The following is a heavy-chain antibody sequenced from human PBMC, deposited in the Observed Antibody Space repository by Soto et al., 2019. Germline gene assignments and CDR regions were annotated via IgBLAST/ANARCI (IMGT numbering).Heavy chain of an antibody. Sequence: SLTCTVSGCSINIGGFYWGWIRHRPGRGLEWIGHIYHTGTAYYNPSLNHRFTISIDTSKNQFSLEVYSVTAADSAVYYCARRRDDTVDSYFNWFDPWGPGTRVTDSS. CDR2: IYHTGTA. D-gene: IGHD3-22*01. J-gene: IGHJ5*02. V-gene: IGHV4-31*03. CDR1: GCSINIGGFY. CDR3: ARRRDDTVDSYFNWFDP.